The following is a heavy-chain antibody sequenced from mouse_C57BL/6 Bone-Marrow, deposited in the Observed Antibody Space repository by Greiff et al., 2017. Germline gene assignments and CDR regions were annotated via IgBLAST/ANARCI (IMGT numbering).Heavy chain of an antibody. V-gene: IGHV7-1*01. J-gene: IGHJ2*01. Sequence: EVKLMESGGGLVQPGRSLRLSCATSGFTFSDFYIEWVRQAPGKGLEWIAASRNKANDYTTEYSASVKGRFIVSRDTSQSILYLQMSALRAEDTAFYCCARDLGRGYCDYWGQGTTLTVSA. CDR3: ARDLGRGYCDY. D-gene: IGHD4-1*01. CDR2: SRNKANDYTT. CDR1: GFTFSDFY.